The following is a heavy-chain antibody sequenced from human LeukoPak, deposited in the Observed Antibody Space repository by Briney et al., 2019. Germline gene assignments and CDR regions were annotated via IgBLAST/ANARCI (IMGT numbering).Heavy chain of an antibody. V-gene: IGHV4-38-2*02. Sequence: VKPSETLSLTCTVSGYSISSGYYWGWIRQPPGKGLEWIGNIYHSGSTYYNPSLKSRVTISVDTSKNQFSLKLSSVTAADTAVYYCAREVPFPMPTAFDIWGQGTMVTVSS. CDR1: GYSISSGYY. CDR2: IYHSGST. CDR3: AREVPFPMPTAFDI. D-gene: IGHD2-2*01. J-gene: IGHJ3*02.